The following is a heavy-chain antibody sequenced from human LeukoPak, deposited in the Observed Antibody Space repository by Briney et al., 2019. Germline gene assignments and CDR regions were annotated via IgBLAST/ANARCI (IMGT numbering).Heavy chain of an antibody. J-gene: IGHJ4*02. CDR2: ISYDGSNK. CDR3: AKDLGVVATLTLDY. D-gene: IGHD5-12*01. Sequence: GGSLRLSCAASGFTFSSYGMHWVRQAPGKGLEWVAVISYDGSNKYYADSVKGRFTISRDNSKNTLYLQMNSLRAEDTAVYYCAKDLGVVATLTLDYWGQGTLVTVSS. CDR1: GFTFSSYG. V-gene: IGHV3-30*18.